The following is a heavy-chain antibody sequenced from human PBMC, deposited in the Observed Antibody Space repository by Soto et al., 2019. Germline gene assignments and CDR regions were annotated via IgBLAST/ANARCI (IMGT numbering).Heavy chain of an antibody. J-gene: IGHJ6*03. CDR3: ARGRELTTVIIGDLYYMDV. CDR1: GGSFSGYY. D-gene: IGHD4-17*01. Sequence: LLQLRRPALTCAVYGGSFSGYYWSWIRQPPGKGLEWIGEINHSGSTNYNPSLKSRVTISVDTSKNQFSLKLSSVTAADTAVYYCARGRELTTVIIGDLYYMDVWGKGTTVTVSS. V-gene: IGHV4-34*01. CDR2: INHSGST.